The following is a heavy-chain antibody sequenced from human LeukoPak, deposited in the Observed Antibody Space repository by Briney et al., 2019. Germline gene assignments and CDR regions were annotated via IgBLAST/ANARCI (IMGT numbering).Heavy chain of an antibody. CDR2: IIPIFGTA. V-gene: IGHV1-69*13. Sequence: SVKVSCKASGYTFTGYYMHWVRQAPGQGLEWMGRIIPIFGTANYAQKFQGRVTITADESTSTAYIELSSLRSEDTAVYYCARRRLGGYYFDYWGQGTLVTVSS. J-gene: IGHJ4*02. D-gene: IGHD3-16*01. CDR3: ARRRLGGYYFDY. CDR1: GYTFTGYY.